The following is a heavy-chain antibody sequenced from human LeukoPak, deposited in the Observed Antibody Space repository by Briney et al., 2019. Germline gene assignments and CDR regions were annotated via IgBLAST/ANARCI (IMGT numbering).Heavy chain of an antibody. CDR3: AGQHDTNGYYFY. D-gene: IGHD3-22*01. Sequence: SETLSLTCAVPGNSFSSGYYWGWIRPPPGKGLEWIGSIYHSGSTYYNPSLRSRVTISVDTSKSRFSLKMRSVTAADTAVYYCAGQHDTNGYYFYWGQGTLVTVSS. J-gene: IGHJ4*02. CDR2: IYHSGST. CDR1: GNSFSSGYY. V-gene: IGHV4-38-2*01.